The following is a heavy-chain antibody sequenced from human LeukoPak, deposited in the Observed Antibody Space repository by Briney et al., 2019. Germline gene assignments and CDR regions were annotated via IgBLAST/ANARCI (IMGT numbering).Heavy chain of an antibody. V-gene: IGHV1-69*04. CDR3: ATEGSTISYGMDV. Sequence: SVKVSCKASGGTFSSYAISWVRQAPGQGLEWMGRIIPIFGIANYAQKFQGGVTITADKSTSTAYMELSSLRSEDTAVYYCATEGSTISYGMDVWGQGTTVTVSS. CDR2: IIPIFGIA. J-gene: IGHJ6*02. D-gene: IGHD3-3*01. CDR1: GGTFSSYA.